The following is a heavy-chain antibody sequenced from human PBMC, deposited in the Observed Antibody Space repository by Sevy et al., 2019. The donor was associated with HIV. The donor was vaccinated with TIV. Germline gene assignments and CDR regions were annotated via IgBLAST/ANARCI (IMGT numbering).Heavy chain of an antibody. CDR1: GFTFNDYA. J-gene: IGHJ5*02. Sequence: GGSLRLSCAASGFTFNDYALHWVRQAPGKGLEWVAIISSDGDNTYYADTVKGRFTISRDNSKNTVYLQMNRLRAEDTAFYYCVREGAPYRNIRYCSGNNCFYSWFDPWGQGTLVTVSS. CDR3: VREGAPYRNIRYCSGNNCFYSWFDP. CDR2: ISSDGDNT. V-gene: IGHV3-30-3*01. D-gene: IGHD2-15*01.